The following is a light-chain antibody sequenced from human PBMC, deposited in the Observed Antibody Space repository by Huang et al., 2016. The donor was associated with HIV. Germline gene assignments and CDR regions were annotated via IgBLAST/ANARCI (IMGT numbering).Light chain of an antibody. V-gene: IGKV4-1*01. J-gene: IGKJ4*01. CDR2: WAS. Sequence: IVMTQSPNSLAVSLGERATINCKSSQSVLFSSKNRNYLAWYQQKPGQPPKLLIYWASTRESGVPDRFSGSGSATDFTRTIRSLQAEDVADYYCQQYYSIPPSFGGGTKVEI. CDR1: QSVLFSSKNRNY. CDR3: QQYYSIPPS.